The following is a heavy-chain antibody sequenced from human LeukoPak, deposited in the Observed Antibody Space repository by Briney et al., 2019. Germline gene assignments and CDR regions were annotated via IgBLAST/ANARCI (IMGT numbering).Heavy chain of an antibody. CDR2: IKPDGGEK. J-gene: IGHJ4*02. D-gene: IGHD3-10*01. CDR3: ARSRGVDY. V-gene: IGHV3-7*01. CDR1: GFTFSNYW. Sequence: GGSLRLSCAASGFTFSNYWLGWVRQAPGKGLEWVANIKPDGGEKFYVDSVEGRFTISRDNVKSSLFLQMNSLRAEDTAVYYCARSRGVDYWGQGTLVTVSS.